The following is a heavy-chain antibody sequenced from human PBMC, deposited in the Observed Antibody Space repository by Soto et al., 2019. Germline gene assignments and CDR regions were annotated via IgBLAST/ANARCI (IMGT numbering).Heavy chain of an antibody. J-gene: IGHJ4*02. D-gene: IGHD5-18*01. CDR2: INHLTTP. V-gene: IGHV4-34*01. Sequence: SETVSLTCAVYGGSFSSYHWSWIRQTPGKGLEWIGEINHLTTPNYNPSLKSRVIISLDTPKDQFSLKLSSVTAADTAVYYCARGYDTALAPIFWGQGILVTVSS. CDR3: ARGYDTALAPIF. CDR1: GGSFSSYH.